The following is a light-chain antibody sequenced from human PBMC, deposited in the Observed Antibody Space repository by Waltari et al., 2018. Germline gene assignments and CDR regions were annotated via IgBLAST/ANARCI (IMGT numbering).Light chain of an antibody. CDR3: QEYDSLPVT. V-gene: IGKV1-5*03. J-gene: IGKJ4*01. CDR2: KAS. CDR1: QSVKNN. Sequence: DIQMTQSPSSLPASVGDRVPITCRASQSVKNNLAWYQQAPGKAPKVLIHKASRLESGAPSRFSGSGYGTEFTLTISSLQPDDFATYYCQEYDSLPVTFGGGTKVEI.